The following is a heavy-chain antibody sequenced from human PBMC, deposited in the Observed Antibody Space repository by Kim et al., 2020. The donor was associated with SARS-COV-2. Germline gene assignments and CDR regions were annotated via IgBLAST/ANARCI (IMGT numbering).Heavy chain of an antibody. Sequence: GESLKISCKGSGYSFTSYWIGWVRQMPGKGLEWMGIIYPGDSDTRYSPSFQGQVTISADKSISTAYLQWSSLKASDTDMYYCARRTVDYYGSGSYDNAPYFDAWGQGSLVTVSS. CDR2: IYPGDSDT. D-gene: IGHD3-10*01. CDR3: ARRTVDYYGSGSYDNAPYFDA. CDR1: GYSFTSYW. V-gene: IGHV5-51*01. J-gene: IGHJ4*02.